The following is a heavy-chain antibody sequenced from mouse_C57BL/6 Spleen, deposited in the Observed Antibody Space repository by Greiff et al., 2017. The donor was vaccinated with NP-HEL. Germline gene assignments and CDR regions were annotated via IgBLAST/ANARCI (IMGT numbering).Heavy chain of an antibody. Sequence: EVQVVESGGGLVKPGGSLKLSCAATGFTFSDDGMHWVRQAPEKGLEWVAYISRGSSTIYYADTVKGRFTISRDNAKNTLFLQMTSLRSEDTAMYYCARRDDYENAMDYWGQGTSVTVSS. CDR2: ISRGSSTI. D-gene: IGHD2-4*01. J-gene: IGHJ4*01. CDR1: GFTFSDDG. V-gene: IGHV5-17*01. CDR3: ARRDDYENAMDY.